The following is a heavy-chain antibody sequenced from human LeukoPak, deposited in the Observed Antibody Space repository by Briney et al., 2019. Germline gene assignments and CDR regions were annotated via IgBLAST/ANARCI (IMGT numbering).Heavy chain of an antibody. D-gene: IGHD4-23*01. Sequence: GRSLRLSCAASGFTFSSYAMHWVRQAPGKGLEWVAVISYDGSNKYYADSAKGRFTISRDNSKNTLYLQMNSLRAEDTAVYYCARDLTVVTPVVAYWGQGTLVTVSS. CDR2: ISYDGSNK. CDR3: ARDLTVVTPVVAY. CDR1: GFTFSSYA. J-gene: IGHJ4*02. V-gene: IGHV3-30-3*01.